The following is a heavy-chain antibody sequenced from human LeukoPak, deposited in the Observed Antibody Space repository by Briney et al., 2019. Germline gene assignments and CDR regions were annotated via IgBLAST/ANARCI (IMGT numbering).Heavy chain of an antibody. CDR3: ARVTGYRIEDYFDY. Sequence: ASETLSLTCTVSSDSFSIYYWSWIRQPAGKGLEWIGRIYSSGNTYYNPSLKSRVTISVETSKNEFSLKLRSVTAADTAVYYCARVTGYRIEDYFDYWGQGTLVTVSS. CDR2: IYSSGNT. J-gene: IGHJ4*02. CDR1: SDSFSIYY. D-gene: IGHD6-13*01. V-gene: IGHV4-4*07.